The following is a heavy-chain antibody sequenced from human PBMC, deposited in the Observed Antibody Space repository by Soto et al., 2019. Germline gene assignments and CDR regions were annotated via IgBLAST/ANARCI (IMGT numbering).Heavy chain of an antibody. CDR3: ARGDIVVVVAATPWFDP. CDR2: IYYSGST. V-gene: IGHV4-30-4*01. J-gene: IGHJ5*02. Sequence: QVQLQESGPGLVKPSQTLSLTCTVSGGSISSGDYYWSWIRQPPGKGLEWIGYIYYSGSTYYNPSLKSRVTISVDTSKTQFSLKLSSVTAADTAVYYCARGDIVVVVAATPWFDPWGQGTLVTVSS. D-gene: IGHD2-15*01. CDR1: GGSISSGDYY.